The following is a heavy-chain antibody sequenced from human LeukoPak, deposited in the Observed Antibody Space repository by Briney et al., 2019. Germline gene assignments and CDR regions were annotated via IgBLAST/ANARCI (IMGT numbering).Heavy chain of an antibody. J-gene: IGHJ4*02. D-gene: IGHD2-21*01. CDR1: GGSISSSSYY. V-gene: IGHV4-39*07. CDR2: IYYSGST. CDR3: ARIPDLADY. Sequence: SETLSLTCTVSGGSISSSSYYWGWIRQPPGKGLEWIGSIYYSGSTYYNPSLKSRVTISVDTSKNQFSLKLSSVTAADTAVYYCARIPDLADYWGQGTLVTVSS.